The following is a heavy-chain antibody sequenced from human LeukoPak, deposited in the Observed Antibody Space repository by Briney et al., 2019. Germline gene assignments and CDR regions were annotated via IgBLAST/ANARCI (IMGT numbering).Heavy chain of an antibody. CDR1: GGSISSGGYY. D-gene: IGHD4-17*01. CDR3: ARGTRGDYDYYFDY. Sequence: SQTLSLTCTVSGGSISSGGYYWSWIRQHPGKGLEWIGYIYYSGSTYYNPSLKSRVTISVDTSKNQFSLKLSSVTAADTAVYYCARGTRGDYDYYFDYWGQGTLVTFSS. CDR2: IYYSGST. J-gene: IGHJ4*02. V-gene: IGHV4-31*03.